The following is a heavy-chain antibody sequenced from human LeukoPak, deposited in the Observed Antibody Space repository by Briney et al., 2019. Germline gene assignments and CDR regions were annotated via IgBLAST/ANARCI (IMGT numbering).Heavy chain of an antibody. CDR1: GFTFSSYA. D-gene: IGHD6-19*01. CDR2: ISYDGSNK. V-gene: IGHV3-30-3*01. Sequence: PGGSLRLSCAASGFTFSSYAMHWVRRAPGKGLEWVAVISYDGSNKYYADSVKGRFTISRDSSKNTLYLQMNSLRAEDTAVYYCASICVPPHIAVAGLTGNSPFDYWGQGTLVTVSS. CDR3: ASICVPPHIAVAGLTGNSPFDY. J-gene: IGHJ4*02.